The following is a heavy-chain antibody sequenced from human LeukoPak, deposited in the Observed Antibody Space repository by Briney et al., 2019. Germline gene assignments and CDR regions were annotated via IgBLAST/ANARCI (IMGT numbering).Heavy chain of an antibody. D-gene: IGHD6-19*01. CDR3: ARSQLARQQWLVRTPFDY. J-gene: IGHJ4*02. CDR2: IYYSGST. Sequence: SETLSLTCTVSGGSISSSSYYWGWIRQPPGKGLEWIGSIYYSGSTYYNPSLKSRVTISVDTSKNQFSLKLSSVTAADTAVYYCARSQLARQQWLVRTPFDYWGQGTLVTVSS. CDR1: GGSISSSSYY. V-gene: IGHV4-39*01.